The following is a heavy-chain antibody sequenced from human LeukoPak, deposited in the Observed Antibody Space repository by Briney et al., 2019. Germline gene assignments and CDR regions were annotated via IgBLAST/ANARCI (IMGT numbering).Heavy chain of an antibody. CDR3: ARPLDTTFFNAFDI. CDR2: IYYSGIT. J-gene: IGHJ3*02. CDR1: GDSISSSSYY. V-gene: IGHV4-39*01. D-gene: IGHD2/OR15-2a*01. Sequence: SETLSLTCTVSGDSISSSSYYWGWIRQPPGKGLEWIGSIYYSGITFYNPSLKSRLTISVDTSKNQFSLKLTSVTAADTAVYYCARPLDTTFFNAFDIWGQGTMVTVSS.